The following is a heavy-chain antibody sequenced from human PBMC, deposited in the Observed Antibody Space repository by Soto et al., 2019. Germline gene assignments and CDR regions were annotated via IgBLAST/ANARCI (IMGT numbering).Heavy chain of an antibody. D-gene: IGHD6-19*01. V-gene: IGHV3-30*03. CDR2: VSHDGRNT. Sequence: VQLVESGGGEVQPGRSLRLSCAASGLTFSDYAMHWVRQAPGKGLEWVAVVSHDGRNTHYADSVKGRFTISRDSSKNTVSLVMTSVRAEDTAVYYCAMGGRQWPVASGFTYWGQGALVTVSS. CDR3: AMGGRQWPVASGFTY. CDR1: GLTFSDYA. J-gene: IGHJ4*02.